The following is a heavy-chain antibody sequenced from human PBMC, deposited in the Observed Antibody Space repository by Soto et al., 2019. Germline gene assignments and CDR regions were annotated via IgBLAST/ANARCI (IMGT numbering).Heavy chain of an antibody. V-gene: IGHV5-51*01. J-gene: IGHJ6*03. CDR2: IYPGDSDT. Sequence: GESLKISCKGSGYSFTSYWIGWVRQMPGKGLEWMGIIYPGDSDTRYSPSFQGQVTISADKSISTAYLQWSSLKASDTAMYYCARHGSSSWYSRGYYYYYMDVWGKGTTVTVSS. CDR1: GYSFTSYW. D-gene: IGHD6-13*01. CDR3: ARHGSSSWYSRGYYYYYMDV.